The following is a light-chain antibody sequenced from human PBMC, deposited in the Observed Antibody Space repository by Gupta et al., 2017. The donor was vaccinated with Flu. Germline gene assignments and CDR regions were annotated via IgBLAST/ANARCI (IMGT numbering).Light chain of an antibody. Sequence: QSALTQPTSVSGSPGQSITTSCTGTNSDVGGYNYVSWYQQHPGRAPKVMIYEVSNRPSGVSNRFSGSKSGNTASLSISGLQAEDEADYYCSSYSSSNPLYVFGTGTKVTVL. CDR1: NSDVGGYNY. J-gene: IGLJ1*01. CDR2: EVS. CDR3: SSYSSSNPLYV. V-gene: IGLV2-14*01.